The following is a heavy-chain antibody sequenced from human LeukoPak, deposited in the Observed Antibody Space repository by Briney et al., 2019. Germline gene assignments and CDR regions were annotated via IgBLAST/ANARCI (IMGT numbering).Heavy chain of an antibody. V-gene: IGHV1-18*01. Sequence: GASVKVSCKAFGYSFISYGISWVRQAPGQGLDWMGWISVYNGNIHYAQKFQGRVTVTTDTSTNTAYMELRSLRSDDTAVYYCARAINYGSGSYYLFDYWGQGTLVTVSS. J-gene: IGHJ4*02. D-gene: IGHD3-10*01. CDR1: GYSFISYG. CDR3: ARAINYGSGSYYLFDY. CDR2: ISVYNGNI.